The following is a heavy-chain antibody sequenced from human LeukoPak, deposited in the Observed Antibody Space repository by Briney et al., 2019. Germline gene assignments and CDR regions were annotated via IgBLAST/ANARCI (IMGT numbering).Heavy chain of an antibody. CDR3: ARALPTNYYYYMDV. CDR2: IYSGGSA. Sequence: PGGSLRLSCAASGFTVSSNYMSWVRQAPGKGLEWVSVIYSGGSAYYADSVKGRFTISRANSKNTLYLQMNSLRAEDTAVYYCARALPTNYYYYMDVWGKGTTVTVSS. V-gene: IGHV3-53*01. CDR1: GFTVSSNY. D-gene: IGHD1-26*01. J-gene: IGHJ6*03.